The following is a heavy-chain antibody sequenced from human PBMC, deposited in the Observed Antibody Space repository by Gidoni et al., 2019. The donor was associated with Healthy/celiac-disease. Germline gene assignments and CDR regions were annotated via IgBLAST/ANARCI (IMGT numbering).Heavy chain of an antibody. D-gene: IGHD6-13*01. CDR3: AKSKVAAAGIMEIAYYYYYGMDV. Sequence: EVQLLESGGCLVQPGGSLRLSCAASGFPFSSYAMSWVRQAPGKGLEWVSAISGSGGSTYYADSVKGRFTISRDNSKNTLYLQMNSLRAEDTAVYYCAKSKVAAAGIMEIAYYYYYGMDVWGQGTTVTVSS. CDR2: ISGSGGST. V-gene: IGHV3-23*01. J-gene: IGHJ6*02. CDR1: GFPFSSYA.